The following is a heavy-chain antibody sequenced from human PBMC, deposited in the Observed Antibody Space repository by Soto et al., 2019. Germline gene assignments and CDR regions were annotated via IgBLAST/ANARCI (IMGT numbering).Heavy chain of an antibody. CDR1: GYTFSRYA. CDR2: INDGNGYP. J-gene: IGHJ4*02. V-gene: IGHV1-3*01. CDR3: ARETYYDSSANYFDY. D-gene: IGHD3-22*01. Sequence: QVQHVQSGAEVKEPGASVKVSCMTFGYTFSRYAIHWVRQAPGQRLEWMGWINDGNGYPTYSQKFQGRVTMTRDTSANTAYMELSSLRSEDTAVYYCARETYYDSSANYFDYWGQGTLVTVSS.